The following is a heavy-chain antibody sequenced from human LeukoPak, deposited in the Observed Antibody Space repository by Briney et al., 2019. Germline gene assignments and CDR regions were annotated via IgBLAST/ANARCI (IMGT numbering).Heavy chain of an antibody. CDR2: INHSGST. CDR3: ASLRGFDP. CDR1: GVSFSNYY. V-gene: IGHV4-34*01. J-gene: IGHJ5*02. Sequence: SETLSLTCAVYGVSFSNYYWSWIRQPPGKGLEWIGEINHSGSTNYNPSLKSRVTISVDTSKNQFSLKLSSVTAADTAVYYCASLRGFDPWGQGTLVTVSS.